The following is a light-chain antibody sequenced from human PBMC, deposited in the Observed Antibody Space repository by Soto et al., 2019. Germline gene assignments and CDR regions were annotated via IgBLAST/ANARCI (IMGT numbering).Light chain of an antibody. Sequence: SYELTQPPSVSVAPGKTARITCGGNNIGSKSVHWYQQKPGQAPVLVIYYDRDRPSGIPERFSGSNSGNTATLTISRVEAGDEADYYCQVWDSSSDHRDVFGTGTKVTVL. J-gene: IGLJ1*01. V-gene: IGLV3-21*04. CDR1: NIGSKS. CDR3: QVWDSSSDHRDV. CDR2: YDR.